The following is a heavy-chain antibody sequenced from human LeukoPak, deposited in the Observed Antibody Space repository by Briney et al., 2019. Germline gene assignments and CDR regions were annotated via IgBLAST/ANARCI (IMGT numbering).Heavy chain of an antibody. J-gene: IGHJ5*02. D-gene: IGHD6-6*01. CDR3: ARTISSSSTYSGFDP. V-gene: IGHV1-2*02. Sequence: ASVKVSCKASGGTFSSYAISWVRQAPGQGLEWMGWINPNTGGTNYAQKFQGRVTMTRNTSISTAFMELSSLRSDDTALYYCARTISSSSTYSGFDPWGQGTLVTVSS. CDR2: INPNTGGT. CDR1: GGTFSSYA.